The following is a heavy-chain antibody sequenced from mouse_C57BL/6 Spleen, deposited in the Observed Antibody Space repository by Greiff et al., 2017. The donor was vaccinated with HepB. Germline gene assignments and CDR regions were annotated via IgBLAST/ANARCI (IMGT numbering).Heavy chain of an antibody. V-gene: IGHV5-17*01. CDR1: GFTFSDYG. CDR2: ISSGSSTI. CDR3: ARSEYYGSSLGY. Sequence: EVQLVESGGGLVKPGGSLKLSCAASGFTFSDYGMHWVRQAPEKGLEWVAYISSGSSTIYYADTVKGRFTISRDNAKNTLFLQMTSLRSEDTAMYYCARSEYYGSSLGYWGQGTTLTVSS. J-gene: IGHJ2*01. D-gene: IGHD1-1*01.